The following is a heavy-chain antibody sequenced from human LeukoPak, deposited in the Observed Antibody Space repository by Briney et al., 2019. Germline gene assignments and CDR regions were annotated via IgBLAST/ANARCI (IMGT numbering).Heavy chain of an antibody. CDR3: AREVTVTTYYYYYGMDV. CDR1: GGSISSYY. J-gene: IGHJ6*02. V-gene: IGHV4-59*12. CDR2: IYYSGST. Sequence: SETLSLTCTVSGGSISSYYWSWIRQPPGKGLEWIGSIYYSGSTYYNPSLKSRVTISVDTSKNQFSLKLSSVTAADTAVYYCAREVTVTTYYYYYGMDVWGQGTTVTVSS. D-gene: IGHD4-17*01.